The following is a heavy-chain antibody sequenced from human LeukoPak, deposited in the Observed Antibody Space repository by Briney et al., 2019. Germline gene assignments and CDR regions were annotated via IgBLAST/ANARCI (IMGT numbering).Heavy chain of an antibody. CDR1: GFTFSTYE. CDR3: AREKARSYWFFDL. D-gene: IGHD2-15*01. V-gene: IGHV3-48*03. J-gene: IGHJ2*01. Sequence: GGSLRLSCAASGFTFSTYEMIWVRQGPGKGLECVSSISSSGITINHADSVKGRFTISRDNAKNSLYLQMNSLRAEDTAVYYCAREKARSYWFFDLWGRGTLVTVSS. CDR2: ISSSGITI.